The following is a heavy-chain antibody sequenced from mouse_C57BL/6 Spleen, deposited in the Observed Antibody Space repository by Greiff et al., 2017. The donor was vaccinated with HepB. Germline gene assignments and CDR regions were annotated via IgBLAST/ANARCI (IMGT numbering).Heavy chain of an antibody. CDR1: GYTFTDYY. Sequence: VKLMESGAELVKPGASVKISCKASGYTFTDYYINWVKQRPGQGLEWIGKIGPGSGSTYYNEKFKGKATLTADKSSSTAYMQLSSLTSEDSAVYFCASSIYYYGSSRYYYAMGYWGQGTSVTVSS. D-gene: IGHD1-1*01. CDR2: IGPGSGST. V-gene: IGHV1-77*01. J-gene: IGHJ4*01. CDR3: ASSIYYYGSSRYYYAMGY.